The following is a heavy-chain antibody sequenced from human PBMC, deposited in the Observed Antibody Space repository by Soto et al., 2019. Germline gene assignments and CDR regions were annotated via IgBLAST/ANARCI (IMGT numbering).Heavy chain of an antibody. D-gene: IGHD3-3*01. CDR3: ARKIFDFWSGYYEDYYYYYMDV. CDR2: MNPNSGNT. J-gene: IGHJ6*03. Sequence: ASVKVSCKASGYTFTSYDINWVRQATGQGLEWMRWMNPNSGNTGYAQKFQGRVTMTRNTSISTAYMELSSLRSEDTAVYYCARKIFDFWSGYYEDYYYYYMDVWGKGTTVTVSS. V-gene: IGHV1-8*01. CDR1: GYTFTSYD.